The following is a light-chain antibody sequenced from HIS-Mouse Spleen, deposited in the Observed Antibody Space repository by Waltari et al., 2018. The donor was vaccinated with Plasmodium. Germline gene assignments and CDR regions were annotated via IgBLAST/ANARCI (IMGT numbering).Light chain of an antibody. CDR1: QSVSSN. V-gene: IGKV3-15*01. CDR2: GAS. CDR3: QQYNNWSFT. J-gene: IGKJ3*01. Sequence: EIVMTQSPATLSVSPGDRATLSCRPSQSVSSNLAWYQQKPGKAPRLLIYGASTRATGIPARFSGSGSGTEFTLTISSLQSEDFAVYYCQQYNNWSFTFGPGTKVDIK.